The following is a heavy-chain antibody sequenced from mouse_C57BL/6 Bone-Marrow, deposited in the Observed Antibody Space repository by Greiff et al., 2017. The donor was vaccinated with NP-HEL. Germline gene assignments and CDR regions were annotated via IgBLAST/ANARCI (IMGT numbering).Heavy chain of an antibody. CDR1: GYTFTSYG. J-gene: IGHJ3*01. V-gene: IGHV1-81*01. CDR2: IYPRSGNT. Sequence: VQGVESGAELARPGASVKLSCKASGYTFTSYGISWVKQRTGQGLEWIGEIYPRSGNTYYNEKFKGKATLTADKSSSTAYMELRSLTSEDSAVYFCARGDSLLWLRRRGFAYWGQGTLVTVSA. D-gene: IGHD2-9*01. CDR3: ARGDSLLWLRRRGFAY.